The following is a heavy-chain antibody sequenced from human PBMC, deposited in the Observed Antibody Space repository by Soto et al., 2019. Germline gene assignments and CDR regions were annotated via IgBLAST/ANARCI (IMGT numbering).Heavy chain of an antibody. Sequence: ASVKVSCKASGYTFTSYDINWVRQATGQGLEWMGWMNPNSGNTGYAQKFQGRVTMTRNASISTAYMELSSLRSEDTAVYYCARATATHDYPWYYYGMDVWGQGTTVTVSS. CDR2: MNPNSGNT. D-gene: IGHD4-17*01. J-gene: IGHJ6*02. CDR1: GYTFTSYD. V-gene: IGHV1-8*01. CDR3: ARATATHDYPWYYYGMDV.